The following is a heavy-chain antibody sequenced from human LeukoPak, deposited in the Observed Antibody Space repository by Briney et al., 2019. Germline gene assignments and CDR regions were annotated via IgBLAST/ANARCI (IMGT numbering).Heavy chain of an antibody. V-gene: IGHV4-30-4*01. Sequence: SQTMSPTCTVSGGSIARGYYYWSWIRHPPGNGLEWIGYIYYSGSTYYNPSLKSRVTISVDTSKNKFSLKLSSVTAADTAVYYCARGFYKTAARDGYNFLNWGSNYYYGMDVWGQGTTVTVSS. CDR3: ARGFYKTAARDGYNFLNWGSNYYYGMDV. J-gene: IGHJ6*02. CDR2: IYYSGST. D-gene: IGHD5-24*01. CDR1: GGSIARGYYY.